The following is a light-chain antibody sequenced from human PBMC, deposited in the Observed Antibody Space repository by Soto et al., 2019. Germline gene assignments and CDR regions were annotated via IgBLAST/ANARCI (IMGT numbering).Light chain of an antibody. J-gene: IGLJ1*01. V-gene: IGLV2-14*01. CDR1: SSDVGGYNY. Sequence: QSVLTQPASVSGSPGQSITISCTGTSSDVGGYNYVSWYQQHPGKAPKLMIYDVSNRPSGVSNRFSGSKSGNTASLTISGLQAEDEADHYCSSYTTSSXLYVFGTGTKVTV. CDR2: DVS. CDR3: SSYTTSSXLYV.